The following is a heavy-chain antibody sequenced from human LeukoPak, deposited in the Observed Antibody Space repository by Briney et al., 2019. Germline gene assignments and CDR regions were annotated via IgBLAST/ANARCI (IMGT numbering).Heavy chain of an antibody. Sequence: SETLSLTCAVYGGSFSDYYWSWIRQPPGKGLEWIGEINHSGSSNYNPSLKSRVTISVDTSKNQFSLKLSSVTAADTAVYYCARGVRGYSYGYSDYWGQGTLVTVSS. CDR3: ARGVRGYSYGYSDY. CDR1: GGSFSDYY. V-gene: IGHV4-34*01. CDR2: INHSGSS. D-gene: IGHD5-18*01. J-gene: IGHJ4*02.